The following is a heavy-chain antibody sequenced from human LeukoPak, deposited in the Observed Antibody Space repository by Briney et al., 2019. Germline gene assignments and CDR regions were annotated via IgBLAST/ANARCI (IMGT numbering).Heavy chain of an antibody. CDR3: SRDWAGTMYNWFDP. D-gene: IGHD1-1*01. V-gene: IGHV4-38-2*02. CDR2: IYHSGST. CDR1: GYSISSGYY. J-gene: IGHJ5*02. Sequence: SETLSLTCTVSGYSISSGYYWGWIRQPPGKGLEWIGSIYHSGSTYYNPSLKSRVTISVDTSKNQFSLKLSSVTAADTAVYYCSRDWAGTMYNWFDPWGQGTLVTVSS.